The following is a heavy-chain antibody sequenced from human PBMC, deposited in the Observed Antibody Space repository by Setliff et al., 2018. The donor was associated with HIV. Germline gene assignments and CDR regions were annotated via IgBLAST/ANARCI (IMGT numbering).Heavy chain of an antibody. CDR3: ARRRFVVVPTAPEADY. Sequence: PSETLSLTCAVYGGSFSGYFWSWIRQPPGKGLEWIGEINHSGSTNYNPSLKSRVTISLDTSKNQFSLRLTSVTAADTAVYYCARRRFVVVPTAPEADYWGQGTQVTVSS. J-gene: IGHJ4*02. CDR2: INHSGST. V-gene: IGHV4-34*01. D-gene: IGHD2-2*01. CDR1: GGSFSGYF.